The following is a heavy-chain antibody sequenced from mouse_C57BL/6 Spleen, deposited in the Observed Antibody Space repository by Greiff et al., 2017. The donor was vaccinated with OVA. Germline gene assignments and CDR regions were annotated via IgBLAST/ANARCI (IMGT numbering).Heavy chain of an antibody. Sequence: EVKLQQSGPVLVKPGASVKMSCKASGYTFTDYYMNWVKQSHGKSLEWIGVINPYNGGTSYNQKFKGKATLTVDKSSSTAYMELNSLTSEDSAVYYCARGAQATSYAMDYWGQGTSVTVSS. CDR1: GYTFTDYY. V-gene: IGHV1-19*01. CDR2: INPYNGGT. J-gene: IGHJ4*01. CDR3: ARGAQATSYAMDY. D-gene: IGHD3-2*02.